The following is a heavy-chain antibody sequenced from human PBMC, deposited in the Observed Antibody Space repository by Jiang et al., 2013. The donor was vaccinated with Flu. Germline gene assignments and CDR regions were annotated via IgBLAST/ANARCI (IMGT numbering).Heavy chain of an antibody. D-gene: IGHD5-18*01. CDR2: ISYDGSNK. CDR3: ARSLEPSSMVTSGCGY. CDR1: GFTFSSYA. V-gene: IGHV3-30*04. J-gene: IGHJ4*02. Sequence: GVVQPGRSLRLSCAASGFTFSSYAMHWVRQAPGKGLEWVAVISYDGSNKYYADSVKGRFTISRDNSKNTLYLQMNSLRAEDTAVYYCARSLEPSSMVTSGCGYWGQGTLVTVSS.